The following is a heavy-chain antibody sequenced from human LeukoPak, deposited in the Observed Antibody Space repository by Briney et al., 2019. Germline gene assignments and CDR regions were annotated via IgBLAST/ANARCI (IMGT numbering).Heavy chain of an antibody. V-gene: IGHV4-4*07. D-gene: IGHD3-10*01. CDR2: IYTSGST. J-gene: IGHJ4*02. CDR1: GGSISSYY. CDR3: ARELVRGALLWFGELDY. Sequence: PSETLSLTCTVSGGSISSYYWSWIRQPAGKGLEWIGRIYTSGSTNYNPSLKSRVTMSVDTSKNQFSLKLSSVTAADTAVYYCARELVRGALLWFGELDYWGQGTLVTVSS.